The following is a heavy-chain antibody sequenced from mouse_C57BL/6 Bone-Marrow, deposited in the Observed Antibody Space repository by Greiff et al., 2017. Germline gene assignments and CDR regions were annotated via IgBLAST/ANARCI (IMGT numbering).Heavy chain of an antibody. J-gene: IGHJ2*01. D-gene: IGHD1-1*01. Sequence: VHVKQSVAELVRPGASVKLSCTASGFNIKNTYMHWVKQRPEQGLEWIGRIDPANGNTKYAPKFQGKATITADTSSNTAYLQLSSLTSEDTAIYYCAKYYGSSYYFDYWGQGTTLTVSS. V-gene: IGHV14-3*01. CDR2: IDPANGNT. CDR3: AKYYGSSYYFDY. CDR1: GFNIKNTY.